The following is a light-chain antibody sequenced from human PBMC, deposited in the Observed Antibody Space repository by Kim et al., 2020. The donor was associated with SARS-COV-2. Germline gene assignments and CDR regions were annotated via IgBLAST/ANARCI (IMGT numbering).Light chain of an antibody. J-gene: IGKJ1*01. CDR3: QQYDNLPRT. Sequence: SPEERATRSCRASQSVSNRYLAWYQQKPGQAPRLLIYAATTRATGIPDRFSGSGSGTDFTLAISRLEPEDSAVYYCQQYDNLPRTFGQGTKVDIK. V-gene: IGKV3-20*01. CDR2: AAT. CDR1: QSVSNRY.